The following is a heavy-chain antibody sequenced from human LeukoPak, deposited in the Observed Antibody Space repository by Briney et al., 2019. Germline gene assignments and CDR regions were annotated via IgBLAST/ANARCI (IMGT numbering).Heavy chain of an antibody. J-gene: IGHJ4*02. D-gene: IGHD5-18*01. Sequence: SETLSLTCTVSGGSISSGDYYWSWIRQPPGKGLEWIGYVYFSGSTYYNPSLKSRVTISVDTSKNQFSLRLSSVTAADTAVYYCARLQVFRFDYWGQGTLVTVSS. CDR1: GGSISSGDYY. CDR2: VYFSGST. V-gene: IGHV4-30-4*08. CDR3: ARLQVFRFDY.